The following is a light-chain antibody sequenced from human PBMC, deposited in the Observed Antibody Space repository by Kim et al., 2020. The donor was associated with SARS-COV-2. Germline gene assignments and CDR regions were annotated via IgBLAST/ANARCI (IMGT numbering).Light chain of an antibody. V-gene: IGLV3-9*01. J-gene: IGLJ1*01. CDR3: QVWDSTSYV. Sequence: GSKNVHWYQQKPGQAPVVVIYRDNDRPSEVPERFSGSNSGNTAPLTISRAQAGDEADYYCQVWDSTSYVFGTGTKVTVL. CDR2: RDN. CDR1: GSKN.